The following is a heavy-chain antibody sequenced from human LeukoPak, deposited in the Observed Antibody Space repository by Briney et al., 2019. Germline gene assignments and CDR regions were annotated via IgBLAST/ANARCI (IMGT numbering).Heavy chain of an antibody. CDR2: ISYDGSNK. V-gene: IGHV3-30*03. D-gene: IGHD2-2*01. Sequence: PGRSLRLSCAASGFTFSSYGMHWVRQAPGKGLEWVAVISYDGSNKYYADSVKGRFTISRDNSKNTLYLQMNSLRAEDTAVYYCATLGVGYQLLSNGSGNWFDPWGQGTLVTVSS. J-gene: IGHJ5*02. CDR3: ATLGVGYQLLSNGSGNWFDP. CDR1: GFTFSSYG.